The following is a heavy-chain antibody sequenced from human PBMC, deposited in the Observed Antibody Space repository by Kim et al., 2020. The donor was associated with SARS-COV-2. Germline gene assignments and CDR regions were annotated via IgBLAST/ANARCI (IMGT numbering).Heavy chain of an antibody. J-gene: IGHJ4*02. D-gene: IGHD3-10*01. CDR2: IYYSGST. V-gene: IGHV4-39*07. CDR3: ARERLWFGELYPAY. Sequence: SETLSLTCTVSGGSISSSSYYWGWIRQPPGKGLEWVGSIYYSGSTYYNPSHKIRVTISVDTSKNQFSLKLSSVTAADTAVYYCARERLWFGELYPAYWGQGTLVTVSS. CDR1: GGSISSSSYY.